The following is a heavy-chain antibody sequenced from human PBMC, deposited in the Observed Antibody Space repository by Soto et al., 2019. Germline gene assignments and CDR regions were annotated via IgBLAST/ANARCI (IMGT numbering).Heavy chain of an antibody. V-gene: IGHV1-3*01. CDR1: GYTFTSYA. CDR2: INAGNGNT. D-gene: IGHD2-2*01. CDR3: ARAENVVVPAAVTEFDY. J-gene: IGHJ4*02. Sequence: ASVKVSCKASGYTFTSYAMHWVRQAPGQRLEWMGWINAGNGNTKYSQKFQGRVTITRDTSASTAYMELSSLRSEDTAVYYCARAENVVVPAAVTEFDYWGQGTLVTVSS.